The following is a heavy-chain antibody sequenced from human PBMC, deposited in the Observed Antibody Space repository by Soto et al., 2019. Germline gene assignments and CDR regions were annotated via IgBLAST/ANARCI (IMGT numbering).Heavy chain of an antibody. Sequence: EVQVLESGGGLVQPGGSLRLSCAATGFTFSDFVMSWVRQAPGKGLEWVSRIYGGGNGPHYADSVKGRVTISRDNSKNTLYLQVNSLRAEDTAVYYCAKMEGMDPWAYSFDYWGQGTLVTVSS. V-gene: IGHV3-23*01. CDR2: IYGGGNGP. CDR3: AKMEGMDPWAYSFDY. D-gene: IGHD2-2*03. CDR1: GFTFSDFV. J-gene: IGHJ4*02.